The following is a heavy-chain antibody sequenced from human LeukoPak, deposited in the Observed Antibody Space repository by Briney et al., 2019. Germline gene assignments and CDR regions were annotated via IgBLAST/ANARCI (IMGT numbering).Heavy chain of an antibody. J-gene: IGHJ4*02. CDR3: ARVGDTLTSYYSAETLDY. CDR1: GYTLTSYG. D-gene: IGHD3-9*01. CDR2: ISAYNGNT. V-gene: IGHV1-18*01. Sequence: ASVKVSCKASGYTLTSYGISWVRQAPGQGLEWMGWISAYNGNTNYAQNLQGRVTMTTDTSTSTAYMELRSLRSDDTAVYYCARVGDTLTSYYSAETLDYWGQGTLVTVSS.